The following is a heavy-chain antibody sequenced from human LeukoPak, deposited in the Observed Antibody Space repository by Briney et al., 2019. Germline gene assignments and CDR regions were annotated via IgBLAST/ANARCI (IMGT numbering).Heavy chain of an antibody. CDR3: ARSGYSGYDSGGY. D-gene: IGHD5-12*01. J-gene: IGHJ4*02. V-gene: IGHV1-2*02. CDR1: VYTFTGYY. CDR2: INPNSGGT. Sequence: ASVKVSCKASVYTFTGYYMHWVRQAPGQGLEWMGWINPNSGGTNYAQKFQGRVTMTRDTSISTAYMELSRLRSDDTAVYYCARSGYSGYDSGGYWGQGTLVTVPS.